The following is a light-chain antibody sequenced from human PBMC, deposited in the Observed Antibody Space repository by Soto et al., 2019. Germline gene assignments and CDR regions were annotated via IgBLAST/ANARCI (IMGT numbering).Light chain of an antibody. J-gene: IGLJ1*01. V-gene: IGLV2-14*01. CDR3: SSYTNTGTLYV. CDR2: EVA. Sequence: QSALTQPASVSGSPGQSITISCTGTSRDIGFYNYVSWYQQHPGKAPKLIIYEVAKRPSGVSSRFAGPKSGNPGSLTIPGLPAEDEADYHCSSYTNTGTLYVFGTGTKLTVL. CDR1: SRDIGFYNY.